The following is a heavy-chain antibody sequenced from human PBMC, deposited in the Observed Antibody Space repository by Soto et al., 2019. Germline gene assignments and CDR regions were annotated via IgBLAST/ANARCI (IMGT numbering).Heavy chain of an antibody. CDR2: ISGSGGST. CDR3: AKDMHYDFWSGYYRPLDY. J-gene: IGHJ4*02. Sequence: EVQLLESGGGLVQPGGSLRLSCAASGFTFSSYAMSWVRQAPGKGLEWVSAISGSGGSTYYADSVKGRFTISRDNSKNSLYLQMNSLRAEDTAVYYCAKDMHYDFWSGYYRPLDYWGQGTLVTVSP. V-gene: IGHV3-23*01. CDR1: GFTFSSYA. D-gene: IGHD3-3*01.